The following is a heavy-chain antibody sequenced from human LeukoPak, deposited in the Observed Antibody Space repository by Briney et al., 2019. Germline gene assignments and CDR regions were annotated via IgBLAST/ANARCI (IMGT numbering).Heavy chain of an antibody. CDR2: IYYSGST. J-gene: IGHJ4*02. D-gene: IGHD3-3*01. Sequence: SETLSLTCTVPGGSISSYYWSWIRQPPGKGLEWIGYIYYSGSTNYNPSLKSRVTISVDTSKNQFSLKLSSVTAADTAVYYCARVRTIFGVVTQLFDYWGQGTLVTVSS. CDR3: ARVRTIFGVVTQLFDY. CDR1: GGSISSYY. V-gene: IGHV4-59*01.